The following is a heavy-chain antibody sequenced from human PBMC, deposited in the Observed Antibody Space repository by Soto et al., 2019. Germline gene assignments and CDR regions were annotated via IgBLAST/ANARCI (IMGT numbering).Heavy chain of an antibody. CDR1: GGSLSGYY. V-gene: IGHV4-34*01. CDR2: INHSGST. J-gene: IGHJ6*02. Sequence: SETLSLTCAVYGGSLSGYYWSWIRQPPGKGLEWIGEINHSGSTNYNPSLKSRVTISVDTSKNQFSLKLSSVTAADTAVYYCARGGKVRYFDWLSYYYYGMDVWGQGTTVTVSS. D-gene: IGHD3-9*01. CDR3: ARGGKVRYFDWLSYYYYGMDV.